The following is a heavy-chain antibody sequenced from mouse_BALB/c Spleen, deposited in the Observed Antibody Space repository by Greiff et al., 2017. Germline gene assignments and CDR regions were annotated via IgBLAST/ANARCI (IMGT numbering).Heavy chain of an antibody. V-gene: IGHV1-18*01. D-gene: IGHD4-1*01. J-gene: IGHJ4*01. CDR1: GYTFTDYN. CDR3: AREGLGDYAMDY. CDR2: INPNNGGT. Sequence: EVKLVESGPELVKPGASVKIPCKASGYTFTDYNMDWVKQSHGKSLEWIGDINPNNGGTIYNQKFKGKATLTVDKSSSTAYMELRSLTSEDTAVYYCAREGLGDYAMDYWGQGTSVTVSS.